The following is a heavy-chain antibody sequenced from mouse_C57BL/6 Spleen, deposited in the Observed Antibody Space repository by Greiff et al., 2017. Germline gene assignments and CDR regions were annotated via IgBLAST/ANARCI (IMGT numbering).Heavy chain of an antibody. CDR2: IYPSDSET. J-gene: IGHJ4*01. Sequence: VQLQQPGAELVRPGSSVKLSCKASGYTFTSYWMDWVKQRPGQGLEWIGNIYPSDSETHYNQKFKDKATLTVDKSSSTAYMQLSSLTSEDSAVYYCARRGFTTVVASEAMDNWGQGASVTVSS. CDR3: ARRGFTTVVASEAMDN. D-gene: IGHD1-1*01. CDR1: GYTFTSYW. V-gene: IGHV1-61*01.